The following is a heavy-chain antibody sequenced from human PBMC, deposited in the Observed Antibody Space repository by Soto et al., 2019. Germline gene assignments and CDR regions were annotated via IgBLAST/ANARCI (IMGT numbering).Heavy chain of an antibody. CDR2: ISPYTGKT. Sequence: ASVKVSCKASGYSFTTYGISWVRQAPGQGLEWMGWISPYTGKTIYAQKLQGRVTMTTDTSTSTAYMDLRSLRSDDTAVYYCARDRYYDILTGPDYWGQGTLVTVSS. CDR1: GYSFTTYG. D-gene: IGHD3-9*01. CDR3: ARDRYYDILTGPDY. V-gene: IGHV1-18*04. J-gene: IGHJ4*02.